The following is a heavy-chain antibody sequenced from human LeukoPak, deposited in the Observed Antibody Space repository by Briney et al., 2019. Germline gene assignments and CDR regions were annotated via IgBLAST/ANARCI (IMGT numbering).Heavy chain of an antibody. J-gene: IGHJ4*02. CDR1: GGSFSGYY. V-gene: IGHV4-34*01. CDR2: VNQSGST. Sequence: SETLSLTCAVYGGSFSGYYWSWIRQPPGKGLEWIGEVNQSGSTNYNPSLKSRVTISVDTSKNQFSLNLTSVTAADTAVYYCARGLGYYDFWSGYYTDYYFDYWGQGTLVTVSS. CDR3: ARGLGYYDFWSGYYTDYYFDY. D-gene: IGHD3-3*01.